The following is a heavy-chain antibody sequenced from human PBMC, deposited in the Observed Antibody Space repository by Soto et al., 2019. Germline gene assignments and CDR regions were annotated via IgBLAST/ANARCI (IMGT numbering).Heavy chain of an antibody. CDR2: IYYSGST. Sequence: QVQLQESGPGLVKPSETLSLTCTVSGGYISSYYWTWIRQPPGKGLEWIGYIYYSGSTNYNPSLKSRVTMSIDTSKNQFSLKLSSVTAADTAVYYCARAFASTMPSLFWGQGTLVTVSS. CDR1: GGYISSYY. J-gene: IGHJ4*02. D-gene: IGHD2-2*01. CDR3: ARAFASTMPSLF. V-gene: IGHV4-59*01.